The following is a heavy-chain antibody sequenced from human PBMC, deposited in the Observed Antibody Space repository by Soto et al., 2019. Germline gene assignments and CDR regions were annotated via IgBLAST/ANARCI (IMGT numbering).Heavy chain of an antibody. V-gene: IGHV1-18*04. CDR3: AIEVGHMDV. Sequence: ASVKVSCKAFGYTFTTYGINWVRQAPGQGLEWMGWVSPYNGDTTYAQKVQGRVTMTTDTSTRTAYLELRSLRSDDTAVYYCAIEVGHMDVWGQGTTVTVSS. CDR1: GYTFTTYG. J-gene: IGHJ6*02. CDR2: VSPYNGDT.